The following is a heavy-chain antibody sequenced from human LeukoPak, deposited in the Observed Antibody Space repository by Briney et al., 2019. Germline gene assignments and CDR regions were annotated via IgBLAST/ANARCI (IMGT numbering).Heavy chain of an antibody. J-gene: IGHJ6*02. CDR2: IFSGGST. CDR3: AGGDPGTYSYYYYGMDV. V-gene: IGHV3-53*01. D-gene: IGHD3-16*02. CDR1: GFTVSNNY. Sequence: GGSLRLSCAASGFTVSNNYMSWVRQAPGKGLEWVSVIFSGGSTYYADSVKGRFTISRDISKNTLYLQMNSLRAEDTAVYYCAGGDPGTYSYYYYGMDVWGQGTTVTVSS.